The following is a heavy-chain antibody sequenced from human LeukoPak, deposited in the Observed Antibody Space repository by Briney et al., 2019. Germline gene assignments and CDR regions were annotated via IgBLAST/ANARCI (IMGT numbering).Heavy chain of an antibody. Sequence: PSETLSLTCTVSGASISSSRYSWGWIRQPPGKGLEWIGSIYYSGSTYYNPSLKSRVTISVDTSKNQFSLKLSSVTAADTAVYYCTTTNWFDPWGQGTLVTVSS. D-gene: IGHD4-17*01. CDR1: GASISSSRYS. J-gene: IGHJ5*02. CDR2: IYYSGST. V-gene: IGHV4-39*01. CDR3: TTTNWFDP.